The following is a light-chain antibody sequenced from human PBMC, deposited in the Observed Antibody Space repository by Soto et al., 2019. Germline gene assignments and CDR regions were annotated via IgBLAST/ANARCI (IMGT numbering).Light chain of an antibody. CDR3: QQYNNWPIT. V-gene: IGKV3-15*01. CDR1: QSVSSN. CDR2: GAS. J-gene: IGKJ5*01. Sequence: EMVLTQSPGTLSLSPGERATLSCRASQSVSSNHLAWYQQKPGQAPRLLIYGASTRATGIPARFSGSGSGTEFTLTISSLQSEDFAVYYCQQYNNWPITFGQGTRPEN.